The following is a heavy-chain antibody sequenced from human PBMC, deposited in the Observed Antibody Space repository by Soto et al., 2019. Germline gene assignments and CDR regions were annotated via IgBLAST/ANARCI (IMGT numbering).Heavy chain of an antibody. D-gene: IGHD3-10*01. CDR2: IDPSDSYT. J-gene: IGHJ6*02. CDR1: GYSFTSYW. Sequence: GESLKISCKCSGYSFTSYWISWVRQMPGKGLEWMGRIDPSDSYTNYSPSFQGHVTISADKSISTAYLQWSSLKASDTAMYYCAVRAGYYYYYGMDVWGQGTTVTVSS. V-gene: IGHV5-10-1*01. CDR3: AVRAGYYYYYGMDV.